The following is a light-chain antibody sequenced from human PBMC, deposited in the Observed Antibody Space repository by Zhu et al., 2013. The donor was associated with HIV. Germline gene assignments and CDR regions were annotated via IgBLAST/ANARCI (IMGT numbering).Light chain of an antibody. CDR2: NTF. Sequence: ENVLTQSPGTLSLSPGERATLSCRASQTITSNYLAWYQQRPGQAPRLLIYNTFNRATGIPDRFSGSGSGTDFTLTISRLEPEDFAVYYCQQYGSSPFTFGPGTKVDIK. CDR1: QTITSNY. V-gene: IGKV3-20*01. J-gene: IGKJ3*01. CDR3: QQYGSSPFT.